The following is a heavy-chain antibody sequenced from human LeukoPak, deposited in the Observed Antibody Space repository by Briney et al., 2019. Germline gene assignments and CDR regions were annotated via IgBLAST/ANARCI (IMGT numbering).Heavy chain of an antibody. CDR1: GFTFSGHA. Sequence: GGSLRLSCGAPGFTFSGHAMNWVRQPPGKGLQWVSGIDGSGSLTFYADFVKGRFTISRDNSENRLYLQMNSLRAEDTALYYCARVSTVTANFDYWGQGSLVTVSS. J-gene: IGHJ4*02. V-gene: IGHV3-23*05. CDR2: IDGSGSLT. D-gene: IGHD2-21*02. CDR3: ARVSTVTANFDY.